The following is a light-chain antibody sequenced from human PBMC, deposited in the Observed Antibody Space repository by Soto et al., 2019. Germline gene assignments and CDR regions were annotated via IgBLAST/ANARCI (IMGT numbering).Light chain of an antibody. V-gene: IGLV2-14*03. J-gene: IGLJ1*01. CDR1: SSDIGAYDY. Sequence: QSVLTQPASVSGSPGQSITISCTGTSSDIGAYDYVSWYQQHPGGVPKLLIFDVSSRPSGVSSRFSGSKSGNTASLTISGLQADDESDYYSYSYAESSARDYVFGGGTKVTVL. CDR2: DVS. CDR3: YSYAESSARDYV.